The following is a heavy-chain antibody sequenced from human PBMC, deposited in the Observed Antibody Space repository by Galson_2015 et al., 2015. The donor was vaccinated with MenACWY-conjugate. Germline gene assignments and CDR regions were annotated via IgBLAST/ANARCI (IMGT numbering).Heavy chain of an antibody. CDR3: ARGGGCSGGSCYQYYYYGMDV. CDR1: GFTVSSNY. J-gene: IGHJ6*02. Sequence: SLRLSCAASGFTVSSNYMSWVRQAPGKGLEWVSVIYSGGSTYYADSVKGRFTISRHNSKNTLYLQMNSLRAEDTAVYYCARGGGCSGGSCYQYYYYGMDVWGQGTTVTVSS. V-gene: IGHV3-53*04. D-gene: IGHD2-15*01. CDR2: IYSGGST.